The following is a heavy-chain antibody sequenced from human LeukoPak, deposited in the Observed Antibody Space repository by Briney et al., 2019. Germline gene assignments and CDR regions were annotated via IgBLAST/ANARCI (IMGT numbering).Heavy chain of an antibody. J-gene: IGHJ4*02. D-gene: IGHD1-26*01. CDR3: ASSGNYYPYLLDY. Sequence: GGSLRLSCAASGFTFSSYAMSWVRQAPGKGLEWVSAISGSGGSTYYADSVKGRFTISRDNSKNTLYLQMNSLRVEDTAVYYCASSGNYYPYLLDYWGQGTLVTVSS. CDR1: GFTFSSYA. V-gene: IGHV3-23*01. CDR2: ISGSGGST.